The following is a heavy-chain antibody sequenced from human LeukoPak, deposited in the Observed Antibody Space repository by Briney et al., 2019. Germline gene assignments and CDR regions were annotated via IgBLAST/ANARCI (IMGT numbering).Heavy chain of an antibody. V-gene: IGHV4-39*01. CDR3: ARQTGGYCTGTTCYTYDY. J-gene: IGHJ4*02. Sequence: SETLSLTCTVSGGSISSSTYYWDWIRQPPGKGLEWIGNIYYSGSTYYNPSLKSRVTISIDTPKNQFSLKLSSVTAADTAVYYCARQTGGYCTGTTCYTYDYWGQGTLVTVSS. CDR2: IYYSGST. CDR1: GGSISSSTYY. D-gene: IGHD2-2*02.